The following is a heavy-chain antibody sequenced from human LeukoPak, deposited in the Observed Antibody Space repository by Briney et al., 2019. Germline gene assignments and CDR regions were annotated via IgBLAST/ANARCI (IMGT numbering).Heavy chain of an antibody. CDR3: ARGHPVLRYYDWSPGGDY. Sequence: SETLSLTCAVYGGSFSGYYWSWIRQAPGKGLEWIGEISHSGSTNYNPSLKSRVTISVDTSKNQFSLKLSSVTAADTAVYYCARGHPVLRYYDWSPGGDYWGQGTLVTVSS. D-gene: IGHD3-9*01. CDR1: GGSFSGYY. V-gene: IGHV4-34*01. CDR2: ISHSGST. J-gene: IGHJ4*02.